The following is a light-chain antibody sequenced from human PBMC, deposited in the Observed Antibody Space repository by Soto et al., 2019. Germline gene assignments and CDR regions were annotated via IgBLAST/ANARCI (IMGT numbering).Light chain of an antibody. CDR2: CTS. CDR1: QSVSSKY. V-gene: IGKV3-20*01. CDR3: QPYGSSLFT. J-gene: IGKJ3*01. Sequence: EIVLTQSPGTLSLSPGERATLSFRASQSVSSKYLAWYQQKPGQAPRVLIYCTSIRDSGVPESFSGGGSGTDFTLTITRLEPEDFAVSYCQPYGSSLFTFGPGTKVDFK.